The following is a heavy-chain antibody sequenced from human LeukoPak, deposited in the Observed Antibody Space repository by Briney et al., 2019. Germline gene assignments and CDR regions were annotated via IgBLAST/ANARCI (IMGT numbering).Heavy chain of an antibody. Sequence: SVKVSCKTSGGISTTYAITWVRQAPGQGLEWMGRIIPNLGIVTYAQKFQGEVAIVADKSTSTTYMELTRLTSDDTAVYYCAGSPPFLPPGTLDHWGQGTLVTVSS. V-gene: IGHV1-69*04. CDR1: GGISTTYA. CDR2: IIPNLGIV. J-gene: IGHJ4*02. CDR3: AGSPPFLPPGTLDH. D-gene: IGHD3-10*01.